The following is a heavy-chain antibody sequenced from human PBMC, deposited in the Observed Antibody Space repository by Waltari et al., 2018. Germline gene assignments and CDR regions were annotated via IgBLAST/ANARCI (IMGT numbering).Heavy chain of an antibody. CDR1: GASFMGYY. CDR3: ARLQTGAVAGPFFDY. J-gene: IGHJ4*02. CDR2: INHSGST. Sequence: QVQLQQWGAGLLKPSETLSLTCAVYGASFMGYYWSWIRQPPGKGLEWLGEINHSGSTNYNPSLKSRVTISVDTSKNQFSLKLSSVTAADTAVYYCARLQTGAVAGPFFDYWGQGTLVTVSS. D-gene: IGHD6-19*01. V-gene: IGHV4-34*01.